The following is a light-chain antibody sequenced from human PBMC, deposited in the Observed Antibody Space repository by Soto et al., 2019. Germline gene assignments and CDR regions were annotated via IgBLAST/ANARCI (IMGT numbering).Light chain of an antibody. CDR2: DAS. V-gene: IGKV1-33*01. CDR1: QNIRHY. J-gene: IGKJ4*01. CDR3: QQYDHFPLT. Sequence: DTQMTQSPSALSAPVGDRVTIPCQASQNIRHYLNWYQQKPGKAPNLLIYDASNLQTGVPSRFSWSGSGTDFNFTVSSLQPEEVGTYVCQQYDHFPLTFGRGTKVAI.